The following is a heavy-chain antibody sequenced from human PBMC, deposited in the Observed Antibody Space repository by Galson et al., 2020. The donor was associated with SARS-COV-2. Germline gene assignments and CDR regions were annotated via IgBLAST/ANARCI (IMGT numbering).Heavy chain of an antibody. J-gene: IGHJ5*02. CDR1: GFMFSDYF. CDR3: VRGSGSYEAWDP. CDR2: ISSSSTTI. Sequence: GGPLRLSCAASGFMFSDYFMSWIRQAPGKGLEWVSYISSSSTTIYYADSVKGRFATSRDNSKNSLYLQMNSLRVEDTAVYYCVRGSGSYEAWDPWGQGTLVSVSS. V-gene: IGHV3-11*01. D-gene: IGHD6-19*01.